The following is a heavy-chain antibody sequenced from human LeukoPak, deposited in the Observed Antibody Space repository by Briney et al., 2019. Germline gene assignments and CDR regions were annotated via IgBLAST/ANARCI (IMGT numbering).Heavy chain of an antibody. V-gene: IGHV3-30-3*01. Sequence: GRSLRLSCAASGFTFSSYAMHWVRQAPGKGLEWVAVISYDGSNKYYADSVKGRFTISRDNSKNTLYLQMNSLRAEDTAVYYCARASVVTIFGVVTFDAFDIWGQGTMVTVSS. D-gene: IGHD3-3*01. CDR1: GFTFSSYA. CDR2: ISYDGSNK. J-gene: IGHJ3*02. CDR3: ARASVVTIFGVVTFDAFDI.